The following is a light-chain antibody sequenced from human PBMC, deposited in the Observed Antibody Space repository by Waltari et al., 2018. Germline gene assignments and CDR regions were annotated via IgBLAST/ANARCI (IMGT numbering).Light chain of an antibody. Sequence: QSALTQPASVSGSPGQSITISCTGTSSDVGEYNFVSWYQQHPGRAPKLIIYDVSRRPAGVSSRFSGSKSGNTASLTISGLQTEDEAENYCSSYTSTSTLLFGGGTKVTVL. J-gene: IGLJ3*02. CDR2: DVS. V-gene: IGLV2-14*01. CDR3: SSYTSTSTLL. CDR1: SSDVGEYNF.